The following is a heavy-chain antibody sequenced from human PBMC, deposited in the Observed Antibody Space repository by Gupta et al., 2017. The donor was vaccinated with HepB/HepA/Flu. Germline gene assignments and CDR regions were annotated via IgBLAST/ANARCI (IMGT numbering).Heavy chain of an antibody. V-gene: IGHV1-3*01. CDR2: INAGNGNT. Sequence: QVQLVQSGAEVKKPGASVKVSCKASGYTFTSYAMHWVRQAPGQRLEWMGWINAGNGNTKYSQKFQGRVTITRDTSASTAYMELSSLRSEDTAVYYCARDPFCSGGSCYSVGYYYYGMDVWGQGTTVTVSS. CDR3: ARDPFCSGGSCYSVGYYYYGMDV. D-gene: IGHD2-15*01. CDR1: GYTFTSYA. J-gene: IGHJ6*02.